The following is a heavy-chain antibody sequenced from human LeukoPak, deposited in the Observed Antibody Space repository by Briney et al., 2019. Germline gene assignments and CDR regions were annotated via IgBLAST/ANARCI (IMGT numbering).Heavy chain of an antibody. CDR3: ARYESYSSDY. CDR1: GFTFSSYW. J-gene: IGHJ4*02. Sequence: GGSLRVSCAVSGFTFSSYWMSWVRQAPGKGLEWVANINHDGSVKYYVDSVKGRFTISRDNAKNSLYLQMNSLRAEDTAVYFCARYESYSSDYWGQGTLVTVSS. D-gene: IGHD6-13*01. CDR2: INHDGSVK. V-gene: IGHV3-7*03.